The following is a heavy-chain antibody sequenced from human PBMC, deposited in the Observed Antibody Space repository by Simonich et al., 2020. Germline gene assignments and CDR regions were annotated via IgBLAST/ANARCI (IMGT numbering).Heavy chain of an antibody. V-gene: IGHV3-7*01. CDR2: IKQDGSEK. D-gene: IGHD7-27*01. J-gene: IGHJ6*03. CDR3: ARDGLGTAYYYYMDV. Sequence: EVQLVESGGGLVQPGGSLRLSCAASGFTFSSYWMSWVRQAPGKGLEWGANIKQDGSEKYYVDSVKGRLTIPRANAKNSLYLQMNSLRAEETAVYYCARDGLGTAYYYYMDVWGKGTTVTVSS. CDR1: GFTFSSYW.